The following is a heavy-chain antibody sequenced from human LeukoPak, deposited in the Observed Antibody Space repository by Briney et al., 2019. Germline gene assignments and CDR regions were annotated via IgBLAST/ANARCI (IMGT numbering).Heavy chain of an antibody. V-gene: IGHV3-53*01. CDR1: GFTVSSNY. CDR3: ATLRGANAAPFDY. CDR2: IYSDGST. Sequence: GGSLSLSCAASGFTVSSNYMSWVRQAPGKGLEWVSVIYSDGSTYYADSVKGRFTISRDNSKNTLNLQMNSLRPEDTAVYFCATLRGANAAPFDYWGQGTLVTVSS. J-gene: IGHJ4*02. D-gene: IGHD4/OR15-4a*01.